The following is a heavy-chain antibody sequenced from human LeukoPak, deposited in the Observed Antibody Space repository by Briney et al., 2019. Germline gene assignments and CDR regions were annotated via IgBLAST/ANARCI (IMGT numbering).Heavy chain of an antibody. Sequence: GGSLRLSCAASGFTFSSYGMSWVRQAPGKGLECVSSISGSGGSTNHADSVKGRFTISRDNSKNTLYLQMNSLRAEDTAVYYCAKVWTAYSHDYFDYWGQGTLVTVSS. CDR2: ISGSGGST. D-gene: IGHD3/OR15-3a*01. V-gene: IGHV3-23*01. J-gene: IGHJ4*02. CDR3: AKVWTAYSHDYFDY. CDR1: GFTFSSYG.